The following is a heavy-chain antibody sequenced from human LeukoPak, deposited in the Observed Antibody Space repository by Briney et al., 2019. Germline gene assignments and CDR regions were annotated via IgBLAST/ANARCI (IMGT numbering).Heavy chain of an antibody. J-gene: IGHJ4*02. D-gene: IGHD6-6*01. V-gene: IGHV3-30*18. Sequence: GGSLRLSCAASGFTFSSYGMHWVRQAPGKGLEWVAVISYDGSNKYYADSVKGRFTISRDNSKNTLYLQMNSLRAEDTAVYYCAKELYSSSSLWFYFDYWGQGTLVTVSS. CDR3: AKELYSSSSLWFYFDY. CDR2: ISYDGSNK. CDR1: GFTFSSYG.